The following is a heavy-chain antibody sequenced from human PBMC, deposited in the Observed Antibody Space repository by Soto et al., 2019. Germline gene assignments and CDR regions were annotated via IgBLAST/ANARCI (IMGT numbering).Heavy chain of an antibody. J-gene: IGHJ4*02. CDR3: ARQQCHSSGCRLKNYYFDY. Sequence: GGSLRLSCAASGFTFSSYGMHWVRQAPGKGLEWVAVIWYDGSNKYYADSVKGRFTISRDNSKNTLYLQMNSLRAEDTAVYYCARQQCHSSGCRLKNYYFDYWGQGTLVTVSS. D-gene: IGHD6-19*01. CDR2: IWYDGSNK. V-gene: IGHV3-33*01. CDR1: GFTFSSYG.